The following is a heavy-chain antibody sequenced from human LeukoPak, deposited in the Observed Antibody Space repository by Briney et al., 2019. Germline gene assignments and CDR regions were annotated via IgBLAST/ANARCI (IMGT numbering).Heavy chain of an antibody. CDR1: GGSISSYY. J-gene: IGHJ4*02. D-gene: IGHD6-19*01. CDR3: ARTGYSSGWFDY. Sequence: TETLSLTCTVSGGSISSYYWSWIRQPPGKGLEWIGYIYYSGSTNYNPSLKSRVTISVDTSKNQFSLKLSSVTAADTAVYYCARTGYSSGWFDYWGQGTLVTVSS. V-gene: IGHV4-59*01. CDR2: IYYSGST.